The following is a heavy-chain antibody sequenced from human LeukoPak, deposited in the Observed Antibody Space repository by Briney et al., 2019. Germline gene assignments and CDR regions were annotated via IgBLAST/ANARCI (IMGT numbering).Heavy chain of an antibody. CDR3: AGLDEYSSSSRYYGMDV. CDR1: GYIFTDYY. V-gene: IGHV1/OR15-1*04. Sequence: GASVKVSCRASGYIFTDYYMHWVRQAPGQELGWMGRINPNSGGTNYAQKFQGRVTITADESTSTAYMELSSLRSEDTAVYYCAGLDEYSSSSRYYGMDVWGQGTTVTVSS. J-gene: IGHJ6*02. D-gene: IGHD6-6*01. CDR2: INPNSGGT.